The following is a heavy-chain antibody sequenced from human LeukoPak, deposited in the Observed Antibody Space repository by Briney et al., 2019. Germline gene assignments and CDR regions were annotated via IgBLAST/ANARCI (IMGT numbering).Heavy chain of an antibody. CDR2: IYYSGST. CDR3: AKSPTTYTYGTFDS. J-gene: IGHJ4*02. D-gene: IGHD1-26*01. Sequence: SETLSLTCAVYGGSFSGYYWSWIRQPPGKGLEWIGYIYYSGSTDYNPSLKSRVTISVDTSKNQFSLKLSSVTAADTALYYCAKSPTTYTYGTFDSWGQGTLVTVSS. V-gene: IGHV4-59*01. CDR1: GGSFSGYY.